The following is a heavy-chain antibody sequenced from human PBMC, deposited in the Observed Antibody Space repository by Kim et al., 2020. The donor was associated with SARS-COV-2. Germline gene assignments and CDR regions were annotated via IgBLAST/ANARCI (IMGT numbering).Heavy chain of an antibody. J-gene: IGHJ2*01. V-gene: IGHV3-21*01. CDR1: GFTFSSYS. Sequence: GGSLRLSCAASGFTFSSYSMNWVRQAPGKGLEWVASISNSSSNIYYADSVKGRFTISRDNAKNSLYLQMNSLRAEDTAVYYCARTSDMLSRERDFDIWG. CDR2: ISNSSSNI. D-gene: IGHD2-8*01. CDR3: ARTSDMLSRERDFDI.